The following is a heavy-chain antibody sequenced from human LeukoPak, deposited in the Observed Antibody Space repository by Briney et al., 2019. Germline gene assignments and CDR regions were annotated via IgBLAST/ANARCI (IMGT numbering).Heavy chain of an antibody. Sequence: SETLSLTCTVSGGSISSTTYYWAWIRQPPGKGLEYIGSIYYSGSTYDNPSLKSRLTISVDTSQNQFSLKLSAVTAADTAVYYCARHRSSGSYYNPPDYWGQGTLVTVSS. CDR1: GGSISSTTYY. CDR3: ARHRSSGSYYNPPDY. D-gene: IGHD3-10*01. V-gene: IGHV4-39*01. CDR2: IYYSGST. J-gene: IGHJ4*02.